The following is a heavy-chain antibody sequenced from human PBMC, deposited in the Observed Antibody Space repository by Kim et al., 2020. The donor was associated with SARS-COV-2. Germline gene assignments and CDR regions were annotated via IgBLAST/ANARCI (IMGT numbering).Heavy chain of an antibody. Sequence: GGSLRLSCAASGFTFSDYYMSWIRQAPGKGLEWVSYISSSSSYTNYADSVKGRFTISRDNAKNSLYLQMNSLRAEDTAVYYCARDFRLDSSGWSNYYYYGMDVWGQGTTVTVSS. D-gene: IGHD6-19*01. CDR3: ARDFRLDSSGWSNYYYYGMDV. V-gene: IGHV3-11*06. CDR1: GFTFSDYY. J-gene: IGHJ6*02. CDR2: ISSSSSYT.